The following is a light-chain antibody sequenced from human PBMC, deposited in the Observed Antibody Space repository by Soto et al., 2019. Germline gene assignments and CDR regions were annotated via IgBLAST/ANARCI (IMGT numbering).Light chain of an antibody. CDR1: QSISRR. Sequence: DIQMTHSPSTLSASVRDRVIITCRASQSISRRLAWYQQKPGKAPRLLIYDVSTLESGVPSRFSGSGSGTEFTLTISSLEPEDFAVYYCQQRSNWSTFGQGTRLEIK. J-gene: IGKJ5*01. CDR2: DVS. CDR3: QQRSNWST. V-gene: IGKV1-5*01.